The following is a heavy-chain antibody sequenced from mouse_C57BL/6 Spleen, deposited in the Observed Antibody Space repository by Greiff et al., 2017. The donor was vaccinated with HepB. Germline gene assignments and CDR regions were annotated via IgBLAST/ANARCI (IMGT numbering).Heavy chain of an antibody. CDR3: ARQSYGMDY. J-gene: IGHJ4*01. CDR1: GFTFSSYG. Sequence: EVQLVESGGDLVKPGGSLKLSCAASGFTFSSYGMSWVRQTPDKRLEWVATISSGGSYTYYPDSVKGRFTISRDNAKNTLYLQMSSLKSEDTAMYYCARQSYGMDYWGQGTSVTVSS. CDR2: ISSGGSYT. V-gene: IGHV5-6*01. D-gene: IGHD1-1*01.